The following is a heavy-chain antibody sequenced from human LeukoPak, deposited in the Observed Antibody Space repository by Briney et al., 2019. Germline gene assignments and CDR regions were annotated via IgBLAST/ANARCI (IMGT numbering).Heavy chain of an antibody. J-gene: IGHJ4*02. D-gene: IGHD1-26*01. V-gene: IGHV3-74*01. CDR2: INDDGSSI. Sequence: VGSLRLSCAGSGFTFSTSLIHWVRQAPGKALVWVSRINDDGSSINYADSVKGRFTISRDNAKNTLYLQMSSLRAEDTAVYYCARALGSYSDYWGQGTLVSVSS. CDR1: GFTFSTSL. CDR3: ARALGSYSDY.